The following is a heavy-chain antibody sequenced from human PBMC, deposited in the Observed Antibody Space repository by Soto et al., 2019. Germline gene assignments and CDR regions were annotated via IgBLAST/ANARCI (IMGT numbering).Heavy chain of an antibody. V-gene: IGHV5-10-1*01. J-gene: IGHJ4*02. Sequence: EVQLVQSGAEVKKPGESLRISCKGSGYSFTSYWISWVRQMPGKGLEWMGRIDPSDSYTNYSPSFQGHVTISADKSISTAYLQWSSLKASDTAMYYFARHTSPAAHFAYWGQGTLVTVSS. CDR2: IDPSDSYT. CDR1: GYSFTSYW. CDR3: ARHTSPAAHFAY. D-gene: IGHD2-2*01.